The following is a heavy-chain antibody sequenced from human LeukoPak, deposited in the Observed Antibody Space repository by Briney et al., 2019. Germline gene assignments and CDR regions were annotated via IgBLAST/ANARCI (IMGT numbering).Heavy chain of an antibody. CDR2: ISGSGGST. CDR1: GFTFSSYA. V-gene: IGHV3-23*01. J-gene: IGHJ3*02. D-gene: IGHD5-12*01. CDR3: ARAKYSGYDFGAFDI. Sequence: GGSLRLSCAASGFTFSSYAMSWLRQAPGKALEWVSAISGSGGSTYYADSVKGRFTISRDNSKNTLYLQMNSLRAEDTAVYYCARAKYSGYDFGAFDIWGQGTMVTVSS.